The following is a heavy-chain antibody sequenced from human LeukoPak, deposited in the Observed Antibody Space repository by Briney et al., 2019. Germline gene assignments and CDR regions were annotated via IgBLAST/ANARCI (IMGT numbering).Heavy chain of an antibody. CDR2: IFISGNT. CDR1: GGSISSYY. CDR3: ARAYYYDNSGYYYFDY. D-gene: IGHD3-22*01. V-gene: IGHV4-4*07. J-gene: IGHJ4*02. Sequence: PSETLSLTCTVSGGSISSYYWSWIRQPAGKGLEWIGRIFISGNTNYNPALKSRVTMSVDTSKNQFSLKLSSVAGADTAVYYCARAYYYDNSGYYYFDYWGQGTLVTVSS.